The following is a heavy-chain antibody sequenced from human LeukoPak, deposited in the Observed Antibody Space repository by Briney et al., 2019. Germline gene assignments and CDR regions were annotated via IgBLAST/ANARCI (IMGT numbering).Heavy chain of an antibody. J-gene: IGHJ1*01. V-gene: IGHV5-51*01. CDR2: VYPADSDT. Sequence: GESLKISCKGSGYSFSSYWIAWVRQMPGQGLEWMGVVYPADSDTRYSPSFQGQVTISVDKSIKTAYLQWNSLKASDTAMFYWARPGEPDLAGYILHWGQGTLVTVSS. CDR3: ARPGEPDLAGYILH. CDR1: GYSFSSYW. D-gene: IGHD1-14*01.